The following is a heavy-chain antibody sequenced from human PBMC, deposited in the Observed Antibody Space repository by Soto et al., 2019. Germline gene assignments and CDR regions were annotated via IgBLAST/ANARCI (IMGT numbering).Heavy chain of an antibody. J-gene: IGHJ6*02. Sequence: SVKVSCKASGVTFSSYAISWVRQAPVQGLEWMGWIVPIFGTANYAQKFQGRVTITADESTSTAYMELISLRSEDTAVYYCARGRTYYDFWSGQSENYYYYGMDVWGQGTTVTVSS. V-gene: IGHV1-69*13. D-gene: IGHD3-3*01. CDR2: IVPIFGTA. CDR1: GVTFSSYA. CDR3: ARGRTYYDFWSGQSENYYYYGMDV.